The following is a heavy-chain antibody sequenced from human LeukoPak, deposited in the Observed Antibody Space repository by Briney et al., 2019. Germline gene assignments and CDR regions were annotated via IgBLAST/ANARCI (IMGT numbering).Heavy chain of an antibody. V-gene: IGHV3-23*01. CDR3: ARRYCSSTSCYEGYYFDY. D-gene: IGHD2-2*01. CDR2: ISGSGGST. J-gene: IGHJ4*02. CDR1: GFTFSSYA. Sequence: GGSLRLSCAASGFTFSSYAMSWVRQAPGKGLEWVSAISGSGGSTYYADSVKGRFTISRDNAKNSLYLQMNSLRAEDTAVYYCARRYCSSTSCYEGYYFDYWGQGTLVTVSS.